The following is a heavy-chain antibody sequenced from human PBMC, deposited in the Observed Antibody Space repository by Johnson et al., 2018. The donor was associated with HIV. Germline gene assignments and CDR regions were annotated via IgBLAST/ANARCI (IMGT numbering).Heavy chain of an antibody. CDR1: GFTFSSYD. D-gene: IGHD3-22*01. V-gene: IGHV3-13*01. J-gene: IGHJ3*02. Sequence: VQLVESGGGLVQPGGSLRLSCAASGFTFSSYDMHWVRQATGKGLEWVSAIGTAGDTYYPGSVKGRFTISRDNAKNSLYLQMNSLRAEDTALYYCSIIPPHSYDSSGLSYSRTRHAFDIWGQGTMVTVSS. CDR3: SIIPPHSYDSSGLSYSRTRHAFDI. CDR2: IGTAGDT.